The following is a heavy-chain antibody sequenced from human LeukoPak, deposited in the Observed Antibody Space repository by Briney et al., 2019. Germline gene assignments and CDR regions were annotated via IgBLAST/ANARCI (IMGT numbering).Heavy chain of an antibody. D-gene: IGHD2-2*01. V-gene: IGHV1-24*01. CDR3: ATVVVPAATNWFDP. CDR2: FDPEDGET. CDR1: GYTLTELS. Sequence: GASVKVSCKVSGYTLTELSMHWVRQAPGKGLEWMGGFDPEDGETTYAQKFQGRVTMTEDTSTDTAYMELSSLRSEDTAVYYCATVVVPAATNWFDPWGQGTLVTVSS. J-gene: IGHJ5*02.